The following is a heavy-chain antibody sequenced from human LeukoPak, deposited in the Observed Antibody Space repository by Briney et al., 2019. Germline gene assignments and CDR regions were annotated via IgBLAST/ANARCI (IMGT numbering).Heavy chain of an antibody. Sequence: SETLSLTCTVSGGTFSTSSYYWGWIRQPPGKGLEWIGTLHYSGSTYHNPSLKSRVTISVDTSKNRFSLKLSSLTVADTAVYYCARHRAADPSDAFDIWGQGTMVTVS. V-gene: IGHV4-39*01. CDR2: LHYSGST. J-gene: IGHJ3*02. CDR1: GGTFSTSSYY. CDR3: ARHRAADPSDAFDI.